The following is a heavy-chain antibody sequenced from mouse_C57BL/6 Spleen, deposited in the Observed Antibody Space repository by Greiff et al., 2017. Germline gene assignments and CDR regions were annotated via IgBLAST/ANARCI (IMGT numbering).Heavy chain of an antibody. V-gene: IGHV1-15*01. Sequence: QVQLQQSGAELVRPGASVTLSCKASGYTFTDYEMHWVKQTPVHGLEWIGAIDPETGGTAYNQKFKGKAILTADKSSSTAYMELRSLTSEDSAVYYCTRSGWDYGSRYFDYWGQGTTLTVSS. CDR3: TRSGWDYGSRYFDY. CDR1: GYTFTDYE. D-gene: IGHD1-1*01. J-gene: IGHJ2*01. CDR2: IDPETGGT.